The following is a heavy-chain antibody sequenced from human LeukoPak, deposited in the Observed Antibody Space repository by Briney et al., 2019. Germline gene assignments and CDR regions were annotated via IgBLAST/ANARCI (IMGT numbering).Heavy chain of an antibody. D-gene: IGHD5-18*01. CDR3: ARDASARYGYGSDY. V-gene: IGHV1-2*06. Sequence: ASVKVSCKASGYTFTGYYMHWVRQAPGQGLEWMGRINPNSGGTNYAQKFQGRVTMTRDTSISTAYMELSRLRSDDTAVYYCARDASARYGYGSDYWGQGTLVTVSS. J-gene: IGHJ4*02. CDR2: INPNSGGT. CDR1: GYTFTGYY.